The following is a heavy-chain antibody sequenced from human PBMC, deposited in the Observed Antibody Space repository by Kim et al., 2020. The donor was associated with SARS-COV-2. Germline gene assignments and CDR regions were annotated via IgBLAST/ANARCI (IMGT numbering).Heavy chain of an antibody. CDR1: GYTFTSYY. V-gene: IGHV1-46*01. Sequence: ASVKVSCKASGYTFTSYYIHWVRQAPGQGVEWMGMINPSGGSRSYAQKFQGRVTMTRDTSTSTVYMELSSLRSEDTAMYYCARDGGLRLGELSSVQGRIYYFDCWGQGTLVTVSS. CDR3: ARDGGLRLGELSSVQGRIYYFDC. CDR2: INPSGGSR. J-gene: IGHJ4*02. D-gene: IGHD3-16*02.